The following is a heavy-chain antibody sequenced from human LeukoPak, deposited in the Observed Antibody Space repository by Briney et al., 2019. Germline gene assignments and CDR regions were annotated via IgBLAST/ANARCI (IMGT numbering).Heavy chain of an antibody. D-gene: IGHD3-9*01. Sequence: GGSLRLSCAASGFTFSSYWMSWVRQAPGKGLEWVANIKQDGSEKYYVDSVKGRFTISRDNAKNSLYLQMNRLRAEDTAVYYCARDHRYFDWLLETFYFDYWGQGTLVTVSS. CDR3: ARDHRYFDWLLETFYFDY. CDR2: IKQDGSEK. J-gene: IGHJ4*02. CDR1: GFTFSSYW. V-gene: IGHV3-7*01.